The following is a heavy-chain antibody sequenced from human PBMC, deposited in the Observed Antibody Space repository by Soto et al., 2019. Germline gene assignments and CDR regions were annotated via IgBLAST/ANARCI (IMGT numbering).Heavy chain of an antibody. CDR1: GFTFSSYG. D-gene: IGHD2-2*01. CDR3: AKTSPSDCSSTSCYGELDS. J-gene: IGHJ5*01. CDR2: ISYDGSNK. Sequence: QPGGSLRLSCAASGFTFSSYGMHWVRQAPGKGLEWVAVISYDGSNKYYADSVKGRFTISRDNSKNTLYLQMNSLRAEDTAVYYCAKTSPSDCSSTSCYGELDSWGQGNLVTVSS. V-gene: IGHV3-30*18.